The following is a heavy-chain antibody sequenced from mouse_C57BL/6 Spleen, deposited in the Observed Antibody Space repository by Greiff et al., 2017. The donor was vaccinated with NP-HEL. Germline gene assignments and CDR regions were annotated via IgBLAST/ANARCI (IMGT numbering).Heavy chain of an antibody. V-gene: IGHV1-81*01. D-gene: IGHD1-1*01. CDR3: AYYYGSSYDWYFDV. CDR1: GYTFTSYG. Sequence: QVQLQQSGAELARPGASVKLSCKASGYTFTSYGISWVKQRTGQGLEWIGEIYPRSGNTYYNEKVKGKATLNADKSSSTAYMELRSLTSEDSAVYVWAYYYGSSYDWYFDVWGTGTTVTVSS. CDR2: IYPRSGNT. J-gene: IGHJ1*03.